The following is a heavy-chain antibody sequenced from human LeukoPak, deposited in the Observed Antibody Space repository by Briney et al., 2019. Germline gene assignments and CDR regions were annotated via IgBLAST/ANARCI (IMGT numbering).Heavy chain of an antibody. J-gene: IGHJ4*02. CDR2: IYSDGST. CDR3: ASGLVPGSGLY. CDR1: GFTVSSSY. D-gene: IGHD2-15*01. Sequence: GGSLRLSCAASGFTVSSSYISWVRQAPGKGLEWVSVIYSDGSTYYADTVKRRFTISRDNSKNTLYLQMNSLRAEDTAVYYCASGLVPGSGLYWGQGTLVTVSS. V-gene: IGHV3-66*02.